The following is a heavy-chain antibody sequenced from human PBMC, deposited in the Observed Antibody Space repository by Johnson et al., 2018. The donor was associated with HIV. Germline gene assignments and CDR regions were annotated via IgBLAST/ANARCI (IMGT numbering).Heavy chain of an antibody. V-gene: IGHV3-7*01. CDR3: ARSFRDYEEDTFDI. J-gene: IGHJ3*02. CDR2: LNEGGSQK. CDR1: GFTFSGYW. Sequence: MQLVESGGGLVQPGGSLRLSCAASGFTFSGYWMSWVRQAPGKGLEWVATLNEGGSQKYSVDDVKGRFSISRDNAKNSLYLQMNSLRAEDTAVYYCARSFRDYEEDTFDIWGQGTMVTVSS. D-gene: IGHD4-17*01.